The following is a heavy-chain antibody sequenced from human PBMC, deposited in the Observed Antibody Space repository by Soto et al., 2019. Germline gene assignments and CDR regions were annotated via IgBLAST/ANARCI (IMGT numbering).Heavy chain of an antibody. CDR2: MNPHSGNT. CDR3: PRGYRNSSSWYSGSNYYGIDV. V-gene: IGHV1-8*01. Sequence: QVQMVQSGAEVKKPRASVKVSCKASGYTFTSYDINWVRQATGQGLEWMGWMNPHSGNTGYAQKFQGRVTMTRNTYISTVYRQINSMRSEDMDVYYCPRGYRNSSSWYSGSNYYGIDVRGQGTTVTVSS. CDR1: GYTFTSYD. J-gene: IGHJ6*02. D-gene: IGHD6-13*01.